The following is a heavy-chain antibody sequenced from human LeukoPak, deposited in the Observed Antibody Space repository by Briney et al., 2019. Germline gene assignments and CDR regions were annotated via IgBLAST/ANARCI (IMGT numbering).Heavy chain of an antibody. D-gene: IGHD3-10*01. V-gene: IGHV3-21*01. CDR2: ISSSSSYI. CDR1: GFTFSSYS. Sequence: PGGSLRLSCAASGFTFSSYSMNWVRQAPGKGLEWVSSISSSSSYIYYADSVKGRFTISRDNAKNSLYLQMNSLRAEDTAVYYCARDKGTGNYYNGGTGYWGQGTLVTVSS. J-gene: IGHJ4*02. CDR3: ARDKGTGNYYNGGTGY.